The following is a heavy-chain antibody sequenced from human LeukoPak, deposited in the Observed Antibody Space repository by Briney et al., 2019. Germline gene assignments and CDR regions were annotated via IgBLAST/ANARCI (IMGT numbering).Heavy chain of an antibody. V-gene: IGHV4-39*07. J-gene: IGHJ4*02. D-gene: IGHD6-13*01. CDR1: GGSISSYY. CDR2: IYYSGST. Sequence: SETLSLTCTVSGGSISSYYWSWIRQPPGKGLEWIGSIYYSGSTYYNPSLKSRVTISVDTSKNQFSLKLSSVTAADTAVYYCARGGDVSSWYRWGQGTLVTVSS. CDR3: ARGGDVSSWYR.